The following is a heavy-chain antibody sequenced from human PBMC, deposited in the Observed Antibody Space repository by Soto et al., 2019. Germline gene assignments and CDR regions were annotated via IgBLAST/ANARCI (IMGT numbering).Heavy chain of an antibody. Sequence: GGSLRLSCAASGFTFSSYGMHWVRQAPGKGLEWVAVIWYDGSNKYYADSVKGRFTISRDNSKNTLYLQMNSLRAEDKAVYYCAREDYDFWSGYYGVDYYYYGMDVWGQGTTVTVSS. CDR1: GFTFSSYG. CDR3: AREDYDFWSGYYGVDYYYYGMDV. J-gene: IGHJ6*02. V-gene: IGHV3-33*01. D-gene: IGHD3-3*01. CDR2: IWYDGSNK.